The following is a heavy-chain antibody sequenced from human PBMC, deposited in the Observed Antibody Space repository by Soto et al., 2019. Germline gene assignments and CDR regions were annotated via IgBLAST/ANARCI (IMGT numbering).Heavy chain of an antibody. V-gene: IGHV3-23*01. CDR3: ATVKASVNY. Sequence: PGGSLRLSCAASGFTFSFYAMTWVRQAPGKGLEWASSISDSGVYTYYTDSVKGRFTVSRDNAKKMLFLEMNSLRGDDTAVYFCATVKASVNYWGQGALVTVSS. CDR2: ISDSGVYT. CDR1: GFTFSFYA. D-gene: IGHD5-12*01. J-gene: IGHJ4*02.